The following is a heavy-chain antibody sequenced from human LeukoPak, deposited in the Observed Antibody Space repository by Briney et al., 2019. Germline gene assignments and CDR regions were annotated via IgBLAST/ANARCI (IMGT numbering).Heavy chain of an antibody. V-gene: IGHV3-9*01. CDR2: ISWNSGSM. Sequence: GGSLRLSCAASGFTFDDYAMHWVRQAPGKGLEWVSGISWNSGSMGYANSVKGRFTISRDNARNSLYLQMNSLRAEDTALYYCAKGDFDLWGRGTLVTVSS. J-gene: IGHJ2*01. CDR1: GFTFDDYA. CDR3: AKGDFDL.